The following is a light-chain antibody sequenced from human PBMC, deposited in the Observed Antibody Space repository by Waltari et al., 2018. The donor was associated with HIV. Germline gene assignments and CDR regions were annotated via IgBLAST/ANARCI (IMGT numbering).Light chain of an antibody. CDR3: GSCDGSLSAYV. CDR2: EKN. V-gene: IGLV1-51*01. CDR1: SSNIGNNY. Sequence: QSVLTQPPSVSAAPGQKVTISCSGGSSNIGNNYVSWYQQIAGTPPKVLIYEKNKPPSGIPGRFAGCKSGSSATRGITELLAVDEADYYCGSCDGSLSAYVFGSGTKVTVL. J-gene: IGLJ1*01.